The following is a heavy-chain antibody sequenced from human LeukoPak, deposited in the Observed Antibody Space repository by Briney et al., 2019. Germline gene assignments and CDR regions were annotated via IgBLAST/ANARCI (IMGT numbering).Heavy chain of an antibody. D-gene: IGHD5-18*01. Sequence: GGSLKISXKGSGYSFTSYWIGWVRQMPGKGLEWMGIIYPGDSDTIYSPSFQGQVTISADKAISTAYLQWGSLKASDTAMYYCAMVKDTAMAQRAFDIWGQGTMVTVSS. CDR2: IYPGDSDT. V-gene: IGHV5-51*01. CDR3: AMVKDTAMAQRAFDI. J-gene: IGHJ3*02. CDR1: GYSFTSYW.